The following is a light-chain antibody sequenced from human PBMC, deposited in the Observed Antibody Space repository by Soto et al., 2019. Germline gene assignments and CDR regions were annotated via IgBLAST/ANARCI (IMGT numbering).Light chain of an antibody. CDR3: QQSDSIPYT. V-gene: IGKV1-39*01. CDR1: QTISTY. J-gene: IGKJ2*01. CDR2: DAS. Sequence: DIPMTQSPSSLSASVGDRITITCRASQTISTYLNWYQQKPGKAPRLLIYDASSLLSGVPSRFSGSGSGTDFTLTIASLQPEDFSTYYCQQSDSIPYTFGQGTKVEI.